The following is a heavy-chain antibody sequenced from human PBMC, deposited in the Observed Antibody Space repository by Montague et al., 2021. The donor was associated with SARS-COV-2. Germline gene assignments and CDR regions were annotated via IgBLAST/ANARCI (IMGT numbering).Heavy chain of an antibody. CDR1: GDSVSSNSAP. CDR2: TYYRSKWYN. V-gene: IGHV6-1*01. Sequence: CAISGDSVSSNSAPWNWVRQSPLRGLEWLGRTYYRSKWYNDYAVSVRGRVTINPDTSKNQFSLQLNSVTPEDTAIYYCTSGREGNYNVMDVWGQGTTVTVSS. D-gene: IGHD1-1*01. CDR3: TSGREGNYNVMDV. J-gene: IGHJ6*02.